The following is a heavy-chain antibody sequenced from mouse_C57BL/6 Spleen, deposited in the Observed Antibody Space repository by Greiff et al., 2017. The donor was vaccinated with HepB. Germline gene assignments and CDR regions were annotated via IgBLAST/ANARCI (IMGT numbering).Heavy chain of an antibody. Sequence: EVQLQESGPELVKPGASVKIPCKASGYTFTDYNMDWVKQSHGKSLEWIGDINPNNGGTIYNQKFKGKATLTVDKSSSTAYMELRSLTSEDTAVYYCARDYGSSPLYWYFDVWGTGTTVTVSS. J-gene: IGHJ1*03. V-gene: IGHV1-18*01. CDR2: INPNNGGT. CDR1: GYTFTDYN. CDR3: ARDYGSSPLYWYFDV. D-gene: IGHD1-1*01.